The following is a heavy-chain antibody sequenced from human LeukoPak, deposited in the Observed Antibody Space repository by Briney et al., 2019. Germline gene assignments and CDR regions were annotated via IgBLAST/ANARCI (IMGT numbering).Heavy chain of an antibody. Sequence: PGGSLRLSCAASGFTFSSYGMHWVPQAPGKGLEWVAFIRYDGSNKYYADSVKGRFTISRDNSKNTLYLQMNSLRAEDTAVYYCARDHGDYDAFDIWGQGTMVTVSS. J-gene: IGHJ3*02. CDR2: IRYDGSNK. V-gene: IGHV3-30*02. CDR1: GFTFSSYG. D-gene: IGHD4-17*01. CDR3: ARDHGDYDAFDI.